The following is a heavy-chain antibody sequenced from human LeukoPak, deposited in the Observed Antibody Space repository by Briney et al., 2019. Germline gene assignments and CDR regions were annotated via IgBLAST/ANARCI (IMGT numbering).Heavy chain of an antibody. CDR3: ARAGSSIYYFDY. D-gene: IGHD2-21*01. Sequence: PGGSLRLSCAVSGFTFRTYWMSWVRQAPGKGLEWVANIQDDGSDKYYLDSVKGRFTVSRDNAKNLLYLQMDSLRAEDTAVYYCARAGSSIYYFDYWGQGTLVTVSS. CDR1: GFTFRTYW. V-gene: IGHV3-7*01. CDR2: IQDDGSDK. J-gene: IGHJ4*02.